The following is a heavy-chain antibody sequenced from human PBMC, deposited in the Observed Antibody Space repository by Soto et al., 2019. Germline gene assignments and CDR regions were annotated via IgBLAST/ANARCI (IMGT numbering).Heavy chain of an antibody. J-gene: IGHJ6*02. CDR3: ARNPGYCSGGSCYWSYYYGTDV. D-gene: IGHD2-15*01. Sequence: RASVKVSCKASGGTFSSYAISWVRQAPGQGLEWMGGIIPIFGTANYAQKFQGRVTITADESTSTAYMELSSLRSEDTAVYYCARNPGYCSGGSCYWSYYYGTDVWGQGTSVTVSS. CDR1: GGTFSSYA. V-gene: IGHV1-69*13. CDR2: IIPIFGTA.